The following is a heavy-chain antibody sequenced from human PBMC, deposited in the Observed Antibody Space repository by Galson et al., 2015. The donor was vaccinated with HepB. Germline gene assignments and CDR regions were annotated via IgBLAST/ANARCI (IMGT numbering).Heavy chain of an antibody. Sequence: SVKVSCKASGYTFTGYYMHWVRQAPGQGLEWMGWINPNSGGTNYAQKFQGWVTMTRDTSISTAYMELSRLRSDDTAVYYCARVGLWFGELLYFDYWGQGTLVTVSS. D-gene: IGHD3-10*01. CDR2: INPNSGGT. CDR3: ARVGLWFGELLYFDY. J-gene: IGHJ4*02. CDR1: GYTFTGYY. V-gene: IGHV1-2*04.